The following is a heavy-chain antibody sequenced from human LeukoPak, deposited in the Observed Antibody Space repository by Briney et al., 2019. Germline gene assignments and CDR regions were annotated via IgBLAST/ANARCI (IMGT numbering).Heavy chain of an antibody. CDR1: GYSFTSYW. V-gene: IGHV5-10-1*01. CDR2: IDPSDSYT. J-gene: IGHJ4*02. D-gene: IGHD2-2*02. CDR3: ARQVGDCSSTSCYNNDY. Sequence: HGESLKISCKGSGYSFTSYWISWVRQMPGKGLEWMGRIDPSDSYTNYSPSFQSHVTISADKSISTAYLQWSSLKASDTAMYYCARQVGDCSSTSCYNNDYWGQGTLVTVSS.